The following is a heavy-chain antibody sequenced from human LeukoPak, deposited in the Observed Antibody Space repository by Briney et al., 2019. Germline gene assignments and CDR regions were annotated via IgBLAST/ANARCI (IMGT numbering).Heavy chain of an antibody. Sequence: GGSLRLSCAASGFNFSNYAMHWVRQAPGKGLEWVAFIRYDGSNKYYADSVQGRFTIYRDTSKNTLYLQMNSLRAEDTAVYYCAKGPDSSGYMDVWGKGTTVTVSS. CDR1: GFNFSNYA. CDR2: IRYDGSNK. CDR3: AKGPDSSGYMDV. D-gene: IGHD6-6*01. J-gene: IGHJ6*03. V-gene: IGHV3-30*02.